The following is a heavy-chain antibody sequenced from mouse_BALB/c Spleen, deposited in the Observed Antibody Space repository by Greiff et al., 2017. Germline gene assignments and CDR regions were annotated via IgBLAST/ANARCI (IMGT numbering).Heavy chain of an antibody. Sequence: VQLQESGAELARPGASVKMSCKASGYTFTSYTMHWVKQRPGQGLEWIGYINPSSGYTNYNQKFKDKATLTADKSSSTAYMQLSSLTSEDSAVYYCARGDGNYGAMDYWGQGTSVTVSS. V-gene: IGHV1-4*01. CDR1: GYTFTSYT. D-gene: IGHD2-1*01. CDR3: ARGDGNYGAMDY. CDR2: INPSSGYT. J-gene: IGHJ4*01.